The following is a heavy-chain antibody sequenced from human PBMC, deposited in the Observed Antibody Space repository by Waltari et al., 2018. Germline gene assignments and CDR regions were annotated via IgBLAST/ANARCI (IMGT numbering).Heavy chain of an antibody. CDR3: ARGRGWCDY. CDR1: GFSFSNYE. D-gene: IGHD6-19*01. Sequence: VESGGSLRLSCSASGFSFSNYEVHWVRQAPGTGWESVEGKVENGDDTYYADSVKGQFTIYRDNSKNTLYLQMTSLRFEDTAVYYGARGRGWCDYWGQGTLVTVSS. V-gene: IGHV3-64*04. CDR2: KVENGDDT. J-gene: IGHJ4*02.